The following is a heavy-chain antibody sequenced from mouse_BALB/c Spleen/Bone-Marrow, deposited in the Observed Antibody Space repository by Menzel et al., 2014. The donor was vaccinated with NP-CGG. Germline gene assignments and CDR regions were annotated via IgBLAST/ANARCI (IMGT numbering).Heavy chain of an antibody. Sequence: LVESGPELVKPGASVEMSCKASGYTFTSYVIHWGKQKPGQGLGWVGYINPFNDGTKYNEKFKGKATLTSDKSSSTAYMELSSLTSEGSAVYYCARSLYGYDWYFDVWGAGTTVTVSS. V-gene: IGHV1-14*01. CDR2: INPFNDGT. D-gene: IGHD2-2*01. J-gene: IGHJ1*01. CDR3: ARSLYGYDWYFDV. CDR1: GYTFTSYV.